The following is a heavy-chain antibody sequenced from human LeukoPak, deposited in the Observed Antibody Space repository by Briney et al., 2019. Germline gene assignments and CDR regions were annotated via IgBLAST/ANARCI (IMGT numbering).Heavy chain of an antibody. D-gene: IGHD3-10*01. J-gene: IGHJ4*02. CDR1: GYPFIAHF. Sequence: GASVKVSCKASGYPFIAHFLNWVRQAPGQGLEWMGNIDTTTGNPRYVQDFTGRFVFSLDTSVSTAYLQITSLKADDTAAYYCVRGTPTPGMDYWGQGTQVTVSS. CDR2: IDTTTGNP. CDR3: VRGTPTPGMDY. V-gene: IGHV7-4-1*02.